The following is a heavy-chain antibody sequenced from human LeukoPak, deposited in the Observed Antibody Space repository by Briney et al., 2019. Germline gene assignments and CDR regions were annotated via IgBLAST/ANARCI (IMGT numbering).Heavy chain of an antibody. Sequence: GGSLRLSCAASGFTFSSYGMHWVRQAPGKGLEWVAVIWYDGSNKYYADSVKGRFTISRDNSKNTLYLQMNSLRAEDTAVYYCARVEYGGNPGGWYFDLWGRGTLVTVSS. CDR3: ARVEYGGNPGGWYFDL. J-gene: IGHJ2*01. D-gene: IGHD4-23*01. CDR1: GFTFSSYG. CDR2: IWYDGSNK. V-gene: IGHV3-33*01.